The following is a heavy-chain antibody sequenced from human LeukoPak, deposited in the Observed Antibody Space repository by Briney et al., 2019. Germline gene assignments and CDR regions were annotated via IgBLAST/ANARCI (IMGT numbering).Heavy chain of an antibody. CDR3: AREDYDFWSGYSPDAFDI. D-gene: IGHD3-3*01. Sequence: PGGSLRLSCAASGFTFSSYAMHWVRQAPGKGLEWVAVISYDGSNKYYADSVKGRFTISRDNSKNTLHLQMNSLRAEDTAVYYCAREDYDFWSGYSPDAFDIWGQGTMVTVSS. J-gene: IGHJ3*02. CDR1: GFTFSSYA. CDR2: ISYDGSNK. V-gene: IGHV3-30-3*01.